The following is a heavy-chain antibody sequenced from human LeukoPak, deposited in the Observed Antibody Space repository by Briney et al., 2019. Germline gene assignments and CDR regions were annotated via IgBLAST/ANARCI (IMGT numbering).Heavy chain of an antibody. Sequence: EASVKVSCKASGYTFTSYAMHWVRQAPGQGLEWMGWINAGNGNTKYSQKFQGRVTITRDTSASTAYMELSSLRSEDTAVYYCARESSGWYWRFDPWGQGTLVTVSS. CDR1: GYTFTSYA. D-gene: IGHD6-19*01. V-gene: IGHV1-3*01. J-gene: IGHJ5*02. CDR3: ARESSGWYWRFDP. CDR2: INAGNGNT.